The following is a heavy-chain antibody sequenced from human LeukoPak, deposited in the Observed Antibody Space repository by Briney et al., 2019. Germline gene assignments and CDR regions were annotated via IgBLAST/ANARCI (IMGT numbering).Heavy chain of an antibody. V-gene: IGHV3-74*01. Sequence: GGSLRLSCAASGFTFSDYYMSWIRQAPGKGLVWVSRINSDGSSTSYADSVKGRFTISRDNAKNTLYLQMNSLRAEDTAVYYCARLRRDAFDYWGQGTLVTVSS. CDR3: ARLRRDAFDY. CDR1: GFTFSDYY. CDR2: INSDGSST. D-gene: IGHD5-24*01. J-gene: IGHJ4*02.